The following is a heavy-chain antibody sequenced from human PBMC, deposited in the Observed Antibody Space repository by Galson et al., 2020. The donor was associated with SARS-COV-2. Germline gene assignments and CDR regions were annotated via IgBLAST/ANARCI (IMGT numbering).Heavy chain of an antibody. V-gene: IGHV3-73*01. Sequence: LKISCAASGFTFSDSSMHWVRQASGKGLEWVGRIRSKANSYATAYAASLKGRFTISRDDSKNTAYLQMNSLKTEDTTVYYCTRVPPYSSLFWDAFDIWGQGTMVTVSS. CDR1: GFTFSDSS. J-gene: IGHJ3*02. D-gene: IGHD6-6*01. CDR3: TRVPPYSSLFWDAFDI. CDR2: IRSKANSYAT.